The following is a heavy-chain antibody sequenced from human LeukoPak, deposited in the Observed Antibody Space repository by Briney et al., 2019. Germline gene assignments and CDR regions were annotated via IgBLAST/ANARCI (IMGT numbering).Heavy chain of an antibody. D-gene: IGHD3-22*01. CDR1: GYTFSSYG. CDR3: ARGGLGYDSSGYYHLFDY. Sequence: ASVKVSCKASGYTFSSYGITWVRQANGQGLEWLGWMNPKNGNTGYAQKFRGRVTMTRDMSTSTVYMELSSLRSEDTAVYYCARGGLGYDSSGYYHLFDYWGQGTLVTVSS. CDR2: MNPKNGNT. V-gene: IGHV1-8*02. J-gene: IGHJ4*02.